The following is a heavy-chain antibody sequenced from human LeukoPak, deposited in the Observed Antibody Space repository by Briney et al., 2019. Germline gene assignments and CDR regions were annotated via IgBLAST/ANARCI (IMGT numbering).Heavy chain of an antibody. CDR1: GVTFTDHF. J-gene: IGHJ4*02. Sequence: ASLKVSCKASGVTFTDHFMHWVRQAPRQGLEWMGWINGNSGATFYAQKFQDRVTVTRDTSISTMYMELNRLTSDDTAVYFCARDFNWGADYWGQGTLVAVSS. CDR3: ARDFNWGADY. CDR2: INGNSGAT. D-gene: IGHD7-27*01. V-gene: IGHV1-2*02.